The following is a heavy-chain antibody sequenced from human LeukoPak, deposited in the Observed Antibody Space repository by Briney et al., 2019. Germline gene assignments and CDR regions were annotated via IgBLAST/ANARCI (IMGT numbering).Heavy chain of an antibody. CDR2: IYYSGST. V-gene: IGHV4-39*01. CDR3: ARTFRSTIFGVVM. J-gene: IGHJ4*02. Sequence: SETLSLTCTVSGGSISSSSYYWGWIRQPPGKGLEWIGSIYYSGSTYYNPSLKSRVTISVDTSKNQFSLKLSSVTAADTAVYYCARTFRSTIFGVVMWGQGTLVTVSS. CDR1: GGSISSSSYY. D-gene: IGHD3-3*01.